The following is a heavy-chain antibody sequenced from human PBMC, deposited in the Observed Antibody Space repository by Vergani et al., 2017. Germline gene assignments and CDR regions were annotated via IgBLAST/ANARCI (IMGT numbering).Heavy chain of an antibody. CDR3: AREEWELGYRLYYYYYMDV. D-gene: IGHD1-26*01. CDR2: IKSDGRT. CDR1: GFRVTTYY. Sequence: VELLESGGGLAQPGGSLRVSCSASGFRVTTYYMSWVRQAPGKGLEWVSVIKSDGRTSYAESVRGRFTISRDTSRNAVYLQMNILRAEDTAVYYCAREEWELGYRLYYYYYMDVWGKGTTVTVSS. J-gene: IGHJ6*03. V-gene: IGHV3-66*01.